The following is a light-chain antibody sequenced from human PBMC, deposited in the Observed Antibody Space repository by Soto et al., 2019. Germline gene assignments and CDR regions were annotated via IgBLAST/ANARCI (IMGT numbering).Light chain of an antibody. CDR1: SSDVGAHHS. J-gene: IGLJ3*02. CDR2: DVS. CDR3: SSFTDTGTVM. V-gene: IGLV2-14*03. Sequence: QSALTQPASVSGSPGQSLTIPCTGSSSDVGAHHSVSWYQQHPGKAPKLIIFDVSNRPSGVSNRFSGSKSGNTASLTISGLQPEDEADYYCSSFTDTGTVMFGGGTKLTVL.